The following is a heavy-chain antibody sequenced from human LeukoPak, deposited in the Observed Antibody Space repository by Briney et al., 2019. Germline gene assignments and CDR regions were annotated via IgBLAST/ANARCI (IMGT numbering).Heavy chain of an antibody. CDR1: GYTFTSYY. Sequence: GASVKVSCKASGYTFTSYYMHRVRQAPGQGLEWMGIINPSGGSTSYAQKFQGKVTMTRDMSTSTVYMELSSLRSEDTAVYYCAREGYCGGDCYIDYWGQGTLVTVSS. J-gene: IGHJ4*02. CDR3: AREGYCGGDCYIDY. D-gene: IGHD2-21*02. CDR2: INPSGGST. V-gene: IGHV1-46*01.